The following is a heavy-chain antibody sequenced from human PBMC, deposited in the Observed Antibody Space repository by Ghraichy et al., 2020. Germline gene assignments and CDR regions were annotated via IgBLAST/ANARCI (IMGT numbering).Heavy chain of an antibody. CDR3: ARSLMVFGLTILHLAMDV. Sequence: SETLSLTCSVSGGSVTSGTHYWGWIRQSQGKGLEWIGSIYYSGTTYYHPSLQSRVTMSVDTSRNQFSLHLRSVTAADTAMYFCARSLMVFGLTILHLAMDVWGQGFTVTVSS. CDR2: IYYSGTT. D-gene: IGHD2-8*01. V-gene: IGHV4-39*07. CDR1: GGSVTSGTHY. J-gene: IGHJ6*02.